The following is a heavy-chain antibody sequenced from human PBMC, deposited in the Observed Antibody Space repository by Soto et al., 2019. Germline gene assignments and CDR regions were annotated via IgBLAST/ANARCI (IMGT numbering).Heavy chain of an antibody. CDR1: GFTFSSYS. CDR2: ISSSSSTI. Sequence: PGGSLRLSCAASGFTFSSYSMDWVRQAPGKGLEWVSYISSSSSTIYYADSVKGRFTISRDNAKNSLYLQMNSLRAEDTAVYYCARDHDAYHYYYMDVWGKGTTVTVSS. D-gene: IGHD3-3*01. V-gene: IGHV3-48*01. J-gene: IGHJ6*03. CDR3: ARDHDAYHYYYMDV.